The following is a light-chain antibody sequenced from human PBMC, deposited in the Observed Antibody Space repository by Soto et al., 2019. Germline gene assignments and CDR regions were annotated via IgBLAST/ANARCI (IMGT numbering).Light chain of an antibody. CDR3: QQYYTTPYT. Sequence: DIVMTQSPDSLAVSLGERATLNCKSSQSVLYRSNNKNHLAWYQQKPGQPPKLLIYWASTRESGVPDRFSGSGSEIDFTLTISSLQAEDVAVYYCQQYYTTPYTFGQGTKLEIK. CDR2: WAS. V-gene: IGKV4-1*01. J-gene: IGKJ2*01. CDR1: QSVLYRSNNKNH.